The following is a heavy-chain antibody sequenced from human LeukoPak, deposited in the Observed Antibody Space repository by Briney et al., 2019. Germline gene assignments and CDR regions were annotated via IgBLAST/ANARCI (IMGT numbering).Heavy chain of an antibody. CDR2: ISYDGSNK. Sequence: GGSLRLSCAASGFTFSSYGMHWVRQAPGKGLEWVAVISYDGSNKYYADSVTGRFTISRDNSKNTLSLQMNSLRAADTAVYSCAKRPRVRGYSYGYIDYWGQGTLVTVSS. CDR1: GFTFSSYG. J-gene: IGHJ4*02. V-gene: IGHV3-30*18. D-gene: IGHD5-18*01. CDR3: AKRPRVRGYSYGYIDY.